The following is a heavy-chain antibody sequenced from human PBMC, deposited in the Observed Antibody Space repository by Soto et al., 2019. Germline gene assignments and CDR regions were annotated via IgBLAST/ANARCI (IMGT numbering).Heavy chain of an antibody. V-gene: IGHV1-8*01. CDR2: MNPNSGNT. D-gene: IGHD2-2*01. CDR3: ARVSPLYYYNYYGMDV. J-gene: IGHJ6*02. Sequence: ASVKVSCKASGYTFTSYDINWVRQATGQGLEWMGWMNPNSGNTGYAQKFQGRVTMTRNTSISTAYMELSSLRSEDTAAYYCARVSPLYYYNYYGMDVWGQGTTVTVSS. CDR1: GYTFTSYD.